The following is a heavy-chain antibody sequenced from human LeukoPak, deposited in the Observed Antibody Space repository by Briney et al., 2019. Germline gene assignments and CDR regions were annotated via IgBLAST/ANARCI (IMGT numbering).Heavy chain of an antibody. D-gene: IGHD2-21*01. CDR2: INSDGSST. CDR1: GFTFSSYW. J-gene: IGHJ3*02. Sequence: PGGSLRLSCAASGFTFSSYWMHWVRQAPGKGLVWVSRINSDGSSTSYADSVKGRFTISRDNAKNSLYLQMNSLRAEDTALYYCARVAGINDFDAFDIWGQGTMVTVSS. V-gene: IGHV3-74*01. CDR3: ARVAGINDFDAFDI.